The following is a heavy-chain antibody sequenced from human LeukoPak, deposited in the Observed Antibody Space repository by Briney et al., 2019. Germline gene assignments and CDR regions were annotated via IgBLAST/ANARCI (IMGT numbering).Heavy chain of an antibody. J-gene: IGHJ5*02. CDR3: ARGYYYDSSGYYQA. CDR2: ISAYNGNT. D-gene: IGHD3-22*01. Sequence: ASVKASCKASGYTFTSYGFSWVRQAPGQGLEWMGWISAYNGNTNYAQKLQGRVTMTTDTSTSTAYMELRSLRSDDTAVYYCARGYYYDSSGYYQAWGQGTLVTVSS. CDR1: GYTFTSYG. V-gene: IGHV1-18*01.